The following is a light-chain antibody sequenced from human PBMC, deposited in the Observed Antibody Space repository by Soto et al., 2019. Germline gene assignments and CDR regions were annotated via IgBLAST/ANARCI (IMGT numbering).Light chain of an antibody. CDR1: QSVSSY. V-gene: IGKV3-20*01. J-gene: IGKJ1*01. CDR2: GAS. Sequence: EIVLTQSPATLSLSPGERATLSCRASQSVSSYLAWYQQKPGQAPRLLIYGASSRATGIPDRFSGRDSGTDFTLTISRLEPEDFAVYFCQHYGSSPQTSGQGTKVDIK. CDR3: QHYGSSPQT.